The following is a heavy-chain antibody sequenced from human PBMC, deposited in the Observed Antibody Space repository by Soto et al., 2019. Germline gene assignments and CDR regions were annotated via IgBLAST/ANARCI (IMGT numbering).Heavy chain of an antibody. J-gene: IGHJ2*01. CDR1: GGSFSGYY. CDR3: ARGQGVYDFSSVSSPRHCYFDL. CDR2: INHSGST. Sequence: QVLLQQWGAGLLKPSETLSLTCAVYGGSFSGYYWSWIRQPPGKGVESIGDINHSGSTNYNPSLNSCVTISVDTFKYQFCLRRSSVTVTDTAVYYCARGQGVYDFSSVSSPRHCYFDLWGRGTLVTVSS. D-gene: IGHD3-3*01. V-gene: IGHV4-34*02.